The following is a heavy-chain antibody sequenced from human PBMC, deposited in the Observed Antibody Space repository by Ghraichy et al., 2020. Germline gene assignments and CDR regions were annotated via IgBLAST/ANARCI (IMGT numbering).Heavy chain of an antibody. J-gene: IGHJ4*02. V-gene: IGHV1-46*01. CDR1: GSTFTSYY. Sequence: ASVKVSCKASGSTFTSYYMPWVRQSPGQVLELMGIINPSGGSTSYAQKFQGRVTMTRDTSTSTVYMELSSLRSEDTAVYYCARDGESARSTMDYWGQGTLVTVSS. CDR3: ARDGESARSTMDY. CDR2: INPSGGST. D-gene: IGHD2-21*01.